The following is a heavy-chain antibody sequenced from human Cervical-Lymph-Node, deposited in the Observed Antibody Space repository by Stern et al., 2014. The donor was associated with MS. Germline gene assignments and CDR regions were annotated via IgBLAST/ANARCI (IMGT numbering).Heavy chain of an antibody. V-gene: IGHV1-2*02. CDR3: ARDQRGITIFGVVTDYYYLGMDV. CDR1: GYIFTGYY. CDR2: INPNNCGT. D-gene: IGHD3-3*01. Sequence: QVQLVQSGAEVKKPGASVKVSCKTSGYIFTGYYIHWVRQAPGQGLEWMAWINPNNCGTKYAQKFQGRVTMSRDTSISTAYVELSSLTSDDTAVYYCARDQRGITIFGVVTDYYYLGMDVWGQGTTVTVSS. J-gene: IGHJ6*02.